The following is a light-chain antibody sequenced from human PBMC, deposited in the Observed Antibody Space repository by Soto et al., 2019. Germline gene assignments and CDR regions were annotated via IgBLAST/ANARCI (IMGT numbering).Light chain of an antibody. Sequence: DIQMTQSPSTLSASVGGRVTITCRASQSTSSWLAWYQQKPGKAPKLLIYDASSLARGVPSRFSGSGSGTEFTLTISSLQPDDFATYYCQQYNSYSRTFGQGTRWIS. J-gene: IGKJ1*01. CDR1: QSTSSW. CDR3: QQYNSYSRT. V-gene: IGKV1-5*01. CDR2: DAS.